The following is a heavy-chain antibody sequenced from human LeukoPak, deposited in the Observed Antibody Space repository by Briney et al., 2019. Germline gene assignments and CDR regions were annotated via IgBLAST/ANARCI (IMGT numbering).Heavy chain of an antibody. V-gene: IGHV3-53*01. J-gene: IGHJ4*02. CDR3: ARGTFSPQGSYYGH. CDR2: LYSGGAA. D-gene: IGHD3-10*01. Sequence: GGSLRLSCAVSGFTVRDNYLNWVRQTPGGGLECVSVLYSGGAAYYADSVKGRFTISRDTSKNTLSLQMNSLRVEDTALYYCARGTFSPQGSYYGHWGRGTRVTVSS. CDR1: GFTVRDNY.